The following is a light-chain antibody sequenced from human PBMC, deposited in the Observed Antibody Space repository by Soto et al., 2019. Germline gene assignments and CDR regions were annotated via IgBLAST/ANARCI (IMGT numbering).Light chain of an antibody. V-gene: IGLV1-44*01. CDR2: SNN. CDR3: AVWDDSLNAVV. Sequence: QSVLTQPPSASGTPGQRVTISCSGSSSNIGSNTVDWYQQFPGTAPKLLIYSNNQGPSGVPARFSGSKSGTSASLAISGLQSEDEADYYCAVWDDSLNAVVFGGGTQLTVL. J-gene: IGLJ2*01. CDR1: SSNIGSNT.